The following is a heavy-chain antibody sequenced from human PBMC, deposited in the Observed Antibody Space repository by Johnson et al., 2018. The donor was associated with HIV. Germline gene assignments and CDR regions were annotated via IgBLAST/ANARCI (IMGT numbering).Heavy chain of an antibody. V-gene: IGHV3-11*04. CDR2: IKPSDSAI. D-gene: IGHD2-15*01. CDR1: GFTFSDYY. CDR3: SRGRACSGGSCPDAFDI. J-gene: IGHJ3*02. Sequence: QVQLVESGGGLVKPGGSLRLSCVASGFTFSDYYMTWIRQAPGKGLEWVSYIKPSDSAIYSADSVKGRFSISSDNAKNSLYLQMNSLRAAATAVYSCSRGRACSGGSCPDAFDIWGQGTMVTVSS.